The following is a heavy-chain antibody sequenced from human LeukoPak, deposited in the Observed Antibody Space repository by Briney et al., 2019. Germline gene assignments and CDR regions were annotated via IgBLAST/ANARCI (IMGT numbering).Heavy chain of an antibody. D-gene: IGHD6-6*01. J-gene: IGHJ1*01. V-gene: IGHV3-30-3*01. CDR3: VRDKTARPREPAEYFQY. Sequence: GGSLRLSCAASGFTFSSYAMHWVRQAPGKGLEWVAVISYGGSNKYYADSVKGRFTISRDNSKNTLYLQMNSLRAEDTAVYYCVRDKTARPREPAEYFQYWGQGTLVTVSS. CDR1: GFTFSSYA. CDR2: ISYGGSNK.